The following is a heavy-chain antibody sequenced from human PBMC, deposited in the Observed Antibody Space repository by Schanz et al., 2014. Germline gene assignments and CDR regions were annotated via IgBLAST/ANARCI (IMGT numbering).Heavy chain of an antibody. CDR2: VSSYDTTV. V-gene: IGHV3-11*01. Sequence: QVQLLESGGGLFKPGGSLRLSCAGSGFTFADYYMTWIRQAPGKGLEWISYVSSYDTTVSYADSVKGRFTISRDNAKNSVYLQMNSLRAEDTAVYYCARYGFRKFGVVYGLAVWGQGTTVTVS. CDR1: GFTFADYY. D-gene: IGHD3-3*01. CDR3: ARYGFRKFGVVYGLAV. J-gene: IGHJ6*02.